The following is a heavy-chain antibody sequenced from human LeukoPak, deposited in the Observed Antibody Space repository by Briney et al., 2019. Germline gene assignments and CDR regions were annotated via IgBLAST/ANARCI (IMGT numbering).Heavy chain of an antibody. CDR2: ISDSGRST. CDR1: GIALSNYG. J-gene: IGHJ4*02. V-gene: IGHV3-23*01. CDR3: AKRGVVIRVILVGFHKEAYYFDS. Sequence: GGSLRLSCAVSGIALSNYGMSWVRQAPGKGLEWVAGISDSGRSTNYADSVKGRFTISRDNPKNTLYLQMNSQRAEDTAVYFCAKRGVVIRVILVGFHKEAYYFDSWGQGALVTVSS. D-gene: IGHD2-15*01.